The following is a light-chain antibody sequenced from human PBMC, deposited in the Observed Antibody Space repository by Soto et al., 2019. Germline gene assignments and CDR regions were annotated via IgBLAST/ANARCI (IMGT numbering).Light chain of an antibody. J-gene: IGKJ4*01. CDR2: DAS. Sequence: DIQMTQSPSSLSASVGDRITINCQASQDINKHLNWYQQKLGKAPKLLIYDASNLQRGVPSRFSGSGSGTHFSLSISSLQPEDIATYYCQQSETGPLTFGGGTKVEIK. CDR1: QDINKH. V-gene: IGKV1-33*01. CDR3: QQSETGPLT.